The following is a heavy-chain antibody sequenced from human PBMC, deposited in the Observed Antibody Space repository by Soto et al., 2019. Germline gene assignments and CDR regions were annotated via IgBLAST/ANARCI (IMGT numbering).Heavy chain of an antibody. CDR1: GFTFSNYN. V-gene: IGHV3-48*04. J-gene: IGHJ4*01. D-gene: IGHD6-13*01. CDR2: INSISSTI. Sequence: LRLSCAASGFTFSNYNMNWVRQAPGKGLEWVSYINSISSTINYADSVKGRFTISRDNTNNHLYLQMNSLRSDDTALYFCAKDEGAAVESPGDWGHGTLVTVSS. CDR3: AKDEGAAVESPGD.